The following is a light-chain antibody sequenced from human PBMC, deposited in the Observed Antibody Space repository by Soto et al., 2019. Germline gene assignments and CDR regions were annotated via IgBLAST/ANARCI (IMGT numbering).Light chain of an antibody. CDR1: QSISSN. V-gene: IGKV3-15*01. CDR3: QQYNNWPVI. J-gene: IGKJ2*01. CDR2: GAS. Sequence: EIVMTQSPATLSVSPGERATLSCRASQSISSNLAWYQQKPGQAPRLLIYGASTRAAAFPARFSGSGSETEFTLTISSLQSEDFAVYYCQQYNNWPVIFGQGTKLEIK.